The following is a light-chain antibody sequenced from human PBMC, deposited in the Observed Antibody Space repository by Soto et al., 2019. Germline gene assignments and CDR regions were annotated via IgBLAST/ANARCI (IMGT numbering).Light chain of an antibody. CDR2: AAS. J-gene: IGKJ2*01. V-gene: IGKV1-39*01. CDR3: QQTYSTPLYT. CDR1: QSISIY. Sequence: DIQMTQSPSSLSASVGDRVTITCRASQSISIYLNWYQQKPGKAPKLLNYAASSLQSGVPSRFSGSGSGTDFTLTISSLQPEDFATYYCQQTYSTPLYTFGQGTKLEI.